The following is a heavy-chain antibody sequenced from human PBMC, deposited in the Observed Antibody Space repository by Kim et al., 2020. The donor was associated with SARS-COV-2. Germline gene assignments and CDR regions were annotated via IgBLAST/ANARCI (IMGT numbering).Heavy chain of an antibody. Sequence: GGSLRLSCSASGFTFADYYMIWFRQAPGKALECISFITNSGGTVYYAASVKGRFTISRDNAKSSLYLQMNSLRAEDTAVSYCATGGFDWSLRYFDVWGRGTLVTVSS. D-gene: IGHD3-9*01. CDR1: GFTFADYY. CDR2: ITNSGGTV. V-gene: IGHV3-11*01. J-gene: IGHJ2*01. CDR3: ATGGFDWSLRYFDV.